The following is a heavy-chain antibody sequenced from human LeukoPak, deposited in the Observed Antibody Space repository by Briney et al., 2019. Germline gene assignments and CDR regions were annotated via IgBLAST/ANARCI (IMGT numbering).Heavy chain of an antibody. CDR2: INPTTGST. Sequence: ASVKVSCKASGYAFTNFYLHWVRQAPGQGLEWMGIINPTTGSTTYAQKLQGRVTMTRDMSTSTVYMELSSLRSEDTAVYFCARDLNPQSIGMRAFDIWGQGTMVTASS. CDR3: ARDLNPQSIGMRAFDI. CDR1: GYAFTNFY. J-gene: IGHJ3*02. V-gene: IGHV1-46*01. D-gene: IGHD1-14*01.